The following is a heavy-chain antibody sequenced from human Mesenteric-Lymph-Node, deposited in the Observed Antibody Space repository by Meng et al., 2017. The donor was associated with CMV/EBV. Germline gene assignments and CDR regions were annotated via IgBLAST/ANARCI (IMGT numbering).Heavy chain of an antibody. CDR1: GFPFSFYS. J-gene: IGHJ5*01. V-gene: IGHV3-30*04. CDR3: AFYYGSGTYYSPLDS. Sequence: GEFLKISCAVSGFPFSFYSMHWVRQTPGKGLEWVGLISHDGSQKKYADSVEGRFTISRDNSKNTLYLQLNSLRPEDTAMYYCAFYYGSGTYYSPLDSWGQGTLVTVSS. CDR2: ISHDGSQK. D-gene: IGHD3-10*01.